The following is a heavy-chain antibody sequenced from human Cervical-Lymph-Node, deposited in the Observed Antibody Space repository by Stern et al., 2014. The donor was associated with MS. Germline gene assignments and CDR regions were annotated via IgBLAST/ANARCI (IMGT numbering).Heavy chain of an antibody. Sequence: QLQLQESGPGLVKPSQTLSLTCTVSGGSISSGGYYWSWIRQHPGKGLEWIGYIYYSGSTYYNPSLKSRVTISVDTSKNQFSLKLSSVTAADTAVYYCARDGFGGYCSGGSCTAFDYWGQGTLVTVSS. J-gene: IGHJ4*02. CDR3: ARDGFGGYCSGGSCTAFDY. CDR1: GGSISSGGYY. V-gene: IGHV4-31*03. CDR2: IYYSGST. D-gene: IGHD2-15*01.